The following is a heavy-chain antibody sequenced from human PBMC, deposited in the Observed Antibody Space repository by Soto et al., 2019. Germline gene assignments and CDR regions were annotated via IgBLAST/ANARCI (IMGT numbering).Heavy chain of an antibody. V-gene: IGHV3-21*04. Sequence: PGGSLRLSCAASGLNFEKCSMNWVRQPPGKGPEWLASISPSSTYIRYADSVKGRFTISRDNARNSLSLQMMNLRADDTAIYYCATDTGGIEVVPATTWGQGTLVTVSS. CDR1: GLNFEKCS. D-gene: IGHD2-15*01. J-gene: IGHJ4*02. CDR3: ATDTGGIEVVPATT. CDR2: ISPSSTYI.